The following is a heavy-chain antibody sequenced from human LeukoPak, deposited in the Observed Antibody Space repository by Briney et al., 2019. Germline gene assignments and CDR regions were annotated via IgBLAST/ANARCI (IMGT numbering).Heavy chain of an antibody. CDR3: AKSKNWGSTDFDY. J-gene: IGHJ4*02. CDR1: GFTFSSYG. Sequence: PGGSLLLSCAAAGFTFSSYGMHWVRRAPGRGLEWVAFIRYDGSNKYYADSVKGRFTISRDNSKNTLYLRMNSLRAEDTAVYYCAKSKNWGSTDFDYWGQGTLVTVSS. V-gene: IGHV3-30*02. D-gene: IGHD7-27*01. CDR2: IRYDGSNK.